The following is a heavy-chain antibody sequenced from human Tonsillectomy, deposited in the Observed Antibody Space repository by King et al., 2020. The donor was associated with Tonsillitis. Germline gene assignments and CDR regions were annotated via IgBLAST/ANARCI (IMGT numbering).Heavy chain of an antibody. CDR3: ARSGVRREYSYPYNWFDP. CDR1: GYTFTGYY. J-gene: IGHJ5*02. CDR2: INPNSGGT. D-gene: IGHD5-18*01. Sequence: QLVQSGAEVKKPGASVKVSCKASGYTFTGYYIHWVRQAPGQGLEWMGWINPNSGGTNYAQKFQGRVTMTRDKSITTDYMELSRLRTDDTAVYYLARSGVRREYSYPYNWFDPWGQGTLVTVSS. V-gene: IGHV1-2*02.